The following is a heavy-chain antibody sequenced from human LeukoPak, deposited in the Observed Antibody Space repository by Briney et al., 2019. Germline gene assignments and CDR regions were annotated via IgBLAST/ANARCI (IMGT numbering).Heavy chain of an antibody. V-gene: IGHV1-18*01. J-gene: IGHJ4*02. CDR3: AREYYYDSSGYPDY. D-gene: IGHD3-22*01. CDR1: GYTFTSYG. CDR2: ISAYNGNT. Sequence: ASVKVSCKASGYTFTSYGISWVRQAPGQGLEWMGRISAYNGNTNYAQKLQGRVTMTTDTSTSTAYMELRSLRSDDTAVYYCAREYYYDSSGYPDYWGQGTLVTVSS.